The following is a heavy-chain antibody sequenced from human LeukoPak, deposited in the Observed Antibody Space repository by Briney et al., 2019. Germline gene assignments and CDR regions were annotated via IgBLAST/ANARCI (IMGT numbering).Heavy chain of an antibody. D-gene: IGHD6-19*01. J-gene: IGHJ3*02. V-gene: IGHV3-20*04. CDR2: IDRNGDST. CDR3: ARVVGSGWYGGAFDI. Sequence: PGGSLRLSCAASGFTFDDYGMSWVRQAPGKGLEWVSGIDRNGDSTGYADSVEGRFTISRDNAKNSLYLQMNSLRAEDTAVYYCARVVGSGWYGGAFDIWGQGTMVTVSS. CDR1: GFTFDDYG.